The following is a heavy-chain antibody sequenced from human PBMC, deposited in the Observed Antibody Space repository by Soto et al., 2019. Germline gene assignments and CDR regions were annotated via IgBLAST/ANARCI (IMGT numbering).Heavy chain of an antibody. D-gene: IGHD4-17*01. CDR3: ARHRGPTVTLGYYMDV. CDR2: ISSNGGST. J-gene: IGHJ6*03. CDR1: GFTFSSYA. V-gene: IGHV3-64*01. Sequence: EVQLVESGGGLVQPGGSLRLSCAASGFTFSSYAMHWVRQAPGKGLEYVSAISSNGGSTYYANSVKGRFTISRDNSKNTLYLQMGSRRAEDMAVYYCARHRGPTVTLGYYMDVWGKGTTVTVSS.